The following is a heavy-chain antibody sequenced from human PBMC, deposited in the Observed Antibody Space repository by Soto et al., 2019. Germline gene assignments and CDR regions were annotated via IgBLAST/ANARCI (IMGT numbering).Heavy chain of an antibody. J-gene: IGHJ6*02. CDR3: ARFYGDHLHHYYYYYGMDV. Sequence: VQLVESGGGVVQPGRSLRLSCAASGFTFSSYSMNWVRQAPGKGLEWVSSISSSSSYIYYADSVKGRFTISRDNAKNSLYLQMNSLRAEDTAVYYCARFYGDHLHHYYYYYGMDVWGQGTTVTVSS. D-gene: IGHD4-17*01. V-gene: IGHV3-21*01. CDR1: GFTFSSYS. CDR2: ISSSSSYI.